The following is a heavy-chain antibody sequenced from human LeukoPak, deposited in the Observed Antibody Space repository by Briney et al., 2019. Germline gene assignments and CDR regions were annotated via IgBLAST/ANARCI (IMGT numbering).Heavy chain of an antibody. J-gene: IGHJ5*02. CDR2: IYSGGST. D-gene: IGHD5-24*01. Sequence: GGSLRLSCAASGFTVSSNYMSWVRQAPGKGLEWVSVIYSGGSTYYADSVKGRFTISRDNSKNTLYLQMNSLRAEDTAVYYCARVKMATIILTRRECWFDPWGQGTLVTVSS. CDR3: ARVKMATIILTRRECWFDP. V-gene: IGHV3-66*01. CDR1: GFTVSSNY.